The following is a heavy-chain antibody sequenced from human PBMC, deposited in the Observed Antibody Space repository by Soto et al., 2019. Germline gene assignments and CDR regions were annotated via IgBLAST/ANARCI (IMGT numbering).Heavy chain of an antibody. V-gene: IGHV4-30-4*01. CDR1: GGSISSGDYY. CDR3: ARGQWELLAYPGSAFDY. D-gene: IGHD1-26*01. Sequence: LSLTCTVSGGSISSGDYYWSWIRQPPGKGLEWIGYIYYSGSTYYNPSLKSRVTISVDTSKNQFSLKLSSVTAADTAVYYCARGQWELLAYPGSAFDYWGQGTLVTVSS. CDR2: IYYSGST. J-gene: IGHJ4*02.